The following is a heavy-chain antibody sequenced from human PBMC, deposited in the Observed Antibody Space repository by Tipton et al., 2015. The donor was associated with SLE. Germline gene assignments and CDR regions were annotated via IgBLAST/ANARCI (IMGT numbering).Heavy chain of an antibody. CDR3: AKWEVGFTTNWERFDC. D-gene: IGHD1-26*01. V-gene: IGHV4-39*07. J-gene: IGHJ4*02. CDR1: GGSISSSDSY. CDR2: IYFSGST. Sequence: TLSLTCTVSGGSISSSDSYWGWIRQPPGKGLEWIGNIYFSGSTYFNPSLKSRVTISLDTSRNQFSLRLRSVTAADTAVYFCAKWEVGFTTNWERFDCWGQGTLVTVSS.